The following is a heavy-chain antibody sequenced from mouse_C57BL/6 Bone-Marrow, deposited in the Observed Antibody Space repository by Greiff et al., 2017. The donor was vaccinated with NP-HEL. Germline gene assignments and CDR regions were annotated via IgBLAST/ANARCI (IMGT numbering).Heavy chain of an antibody. CDR2: IYPRSGNT. CDR1: GYTFTSYG. V-gene: IGHV1-81*01. Sequence: VMLVESGAELARPGASVKLSCKASGYTFTSYGISWVKQRTGQGLEWIGEIYPRSGNTYYNEKFKGKATLTADKSSSTAYMELRSLTSEDSAVYFCARCLFITTVYYFDYWGQGTTLTVSS. CDR3: ARCLFITTVYYFDY. D-gene: IGHD1-1*01. J-gene: IGHJ2*01.